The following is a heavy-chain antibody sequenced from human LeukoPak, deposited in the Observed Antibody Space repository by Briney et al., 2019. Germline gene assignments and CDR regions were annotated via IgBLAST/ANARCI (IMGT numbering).Heavy chain of an antibody. CDR3: ATDRGARDY. CDR1: GFTFSNAW. D-gene: IGHD3-10*01. V-gene: IGHV3-15*01. CDR2: IKSKTDGGTT. Sequence: GGSLRLSCAASGFTFSNAWMSWVRQDPGKGLEWVGRIKSKTDGGTTGFAAPVKDRFTIWRDDLKNTVYLQMNGLRTEDTALYYCATDRGARDYWGQGTLVTVSA. J-gene: IGHJ4*02.